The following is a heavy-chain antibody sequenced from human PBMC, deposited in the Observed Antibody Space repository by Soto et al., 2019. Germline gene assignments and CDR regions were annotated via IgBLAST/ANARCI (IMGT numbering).Heavy chain of an antibody. V-gene: IGHV1-2*04. CDR2: INPNSGGT. CDR1: GYTFTGYC. D-gene: IGHD1-26*01. CDR3: ARDLLVGDAWELPDYYGMDV. J-gene: IGHJ6*02. Sequence: VMVSCKASGYTFTGYCMHWVRQAPGQGLEWMGWINPNSGGTNYAQKFQGWVTMTRDTSISTAYMELSRLRSDDTAVYYCARDLLVGDAWELPDYYGMDVWGQGTTVTVSS.